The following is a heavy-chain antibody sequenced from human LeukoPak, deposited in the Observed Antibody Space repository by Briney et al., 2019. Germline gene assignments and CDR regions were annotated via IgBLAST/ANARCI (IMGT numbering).Heavy chain of an antibody. CDR2: TYYRSKRYN. Sequence: SQTLSLTCALSGDSLSSNSAAWNWIRQSPSRGLEWLGRTYYRSKRYNDYAVSVKSRITINPDTSKNQFSLQLNSVTPEDTAVYYCARAVLGDYYDSSGYSNAFDIWGQGTMVTVSS. D-gene: IGHD3-22*01. V-gene: IGHV6-1*01. J-gene: IGHJ3*02. CDR1: GDSLSSNSAA. CDR3: ARAVLGDYYDSSGYSNAFDI.